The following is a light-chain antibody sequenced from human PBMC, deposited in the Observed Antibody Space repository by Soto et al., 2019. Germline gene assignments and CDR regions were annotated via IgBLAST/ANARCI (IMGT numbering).Light chain of an antibody. J-gene: IGKJ1*01. Sequence: ENGLPQSPGTLSLYPGERATLSCRASQSLSSSYLAWYQQKPGQAPRLLIYGASSRATGIPDRFSGSGSGTDFTLTITGLEPEDFAVYYCQEYGSSRTFGQGTKVDIK. CDR1: QSLSSSY. CDR2: GAS. CDR3: QEYGSSRT. V-gene: IGKV3-20*01.